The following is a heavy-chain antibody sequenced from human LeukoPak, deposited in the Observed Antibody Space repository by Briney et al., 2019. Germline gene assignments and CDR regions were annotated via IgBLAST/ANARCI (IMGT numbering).Heavy chain of an antibody. CDR1: GFTFSGSA. Sequence: GGSLRLSCAASGFTFSGSAMHWVRQASGKGLEWVGRIRSKANSYVTAYAASVKGSFPISRDDSNNPASVHMNSLKPEDTAVSFLTGGVVPAASWFGPWGQGTLVTVSS. V-gene: IGHV3-73*01. CDR3: TGGVVPAASWFGP. D-gene: IGHD2-2*01. CDR2: IRSKANSYVT. J-gene: IGHJ5*02.